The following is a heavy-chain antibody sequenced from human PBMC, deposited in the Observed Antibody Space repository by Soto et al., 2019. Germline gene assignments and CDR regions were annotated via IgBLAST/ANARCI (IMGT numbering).Heavy chain of an antibody. Sequence: GGSLRLSCVASEFTFSNYWMKWVRQAPGKGLEWVANIKGDGSEQHYVDSVKGRFTISRDNAKSSLYLQMNTLKAEDTAIYYCASHGDICSGSDCYRYFNYWGQGTLVTAPQ. CDR2: IKGDGSEQ. CDR3: ASHGDICSGSDCYRYFNY. CDR1: EFTFSNYW. V-gene: IGHV3-7*03. D-gene: IGHD5-12*01. J-gene: IGHJ4*02.